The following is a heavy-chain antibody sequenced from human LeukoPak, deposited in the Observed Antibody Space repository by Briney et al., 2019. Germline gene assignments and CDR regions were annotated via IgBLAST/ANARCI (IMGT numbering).Heavy chain of an antibody. Sequence: GRSLRLSCAASGFTFSSYAMHWVRQAPGKGLEWVAVISYDGSNKYYADSVKGRFTISRDNSKNTLYLQMNSLRAEDTAVYYCARESGSYYPHFGYWGQGTLVTVSS. D-gene: IGHD1-26*01. CDR1: GFTFSSYA. J-gene: IGHJ4*02. CDR2: ISYDGSNK. V-gene: IGHV3-30-3*01. CDR3: ARESGSYYPHFGY.